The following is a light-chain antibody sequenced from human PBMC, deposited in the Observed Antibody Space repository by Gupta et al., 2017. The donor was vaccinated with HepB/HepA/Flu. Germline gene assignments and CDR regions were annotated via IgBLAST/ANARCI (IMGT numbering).Light chain of an antibody. V-gene: IGKV1-39*01. CDR3: QQNYIPLT. CDR2: AAS. Sequence: EIKIRPSPSSLSASIGDRVTITCRASQSISNYLNWYQLKPGKATKRLIYAASSLQSGVPSRFSGSGSGTDFTLTISRLQPEYFATYCCQQNYIPLTFGQGTKVEIK. J-gene: IGKJ1*01. CDR1: QSISNY.